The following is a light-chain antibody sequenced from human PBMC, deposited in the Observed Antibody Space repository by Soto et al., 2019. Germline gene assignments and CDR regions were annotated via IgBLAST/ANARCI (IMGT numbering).Light chain of an antibody. V-gene: IGKV1-5*01. Sequence: DIQMTQSPSTLSASVGDRVTITCRASQSISSWLAWYQQKPGKAPKLLIYDASNLDSGVPSRFSGSGSGTEFTLTISSLQPDDFATYYCQQYNKYSWTFGQGTKVEIK. CDR1: QSISSW. J-gene: IGKJ1*01. CDR3: QQYNKYSWT. CDR2: DAS.